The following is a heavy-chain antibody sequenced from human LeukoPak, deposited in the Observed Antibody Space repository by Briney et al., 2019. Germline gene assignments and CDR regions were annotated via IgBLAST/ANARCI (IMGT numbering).Heavy chain of an antibody. CDR1: GYSISSGYY. Sequence: SETLSLTCAVSGYSISSGYYCGWIRQPPGKGLEWIGSIYHSGSTYYNPSLKSRVTISVDTSKNQFSLKLSSVTAADTAVYYCARPSIAAARIDAFDIWGQGTMVTVSS. V-gene: IGHV4-38-2*01. D-gene: IGHD6-13*01. CDR2: IYHSGST. J-gene: IGHJ3*02. CDR3: ARPSIAAARIDAFDI.